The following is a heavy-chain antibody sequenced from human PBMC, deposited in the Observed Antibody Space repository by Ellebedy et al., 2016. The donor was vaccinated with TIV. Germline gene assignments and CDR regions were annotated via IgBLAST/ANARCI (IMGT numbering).Heavy chain of an antibody. CDR2: ISAYNGNT. Sequence: ASVKVSCKASGYAFTSYGISWVRRAPGQGLEWMGWISAYNGNTNYAQKLQGRVTMTTDTSTSTAYMELRSLRSDDTAVYYCARDRYSSSSSRANWFDPWGQGTLVTVSS. CDR3: ARDRYSSSSSRANWFDP. V-gene: IGHV1-18*04. D-gene: IGHD6-6*01. CDR1: GYAFTSYG. J-gene: IGHJ5*02.